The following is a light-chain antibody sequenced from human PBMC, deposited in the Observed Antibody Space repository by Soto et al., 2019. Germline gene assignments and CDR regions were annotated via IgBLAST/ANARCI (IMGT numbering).Light chain of an antibody. Sequence: QSALTQPASVSGSPGQSITISCTGTSSDVGGYNYVSWYQQHPGKAPKLMIYEVSNRPSGVSNRFSGSKSGNTASLTISGLQAEDEADYYCISYTSSSTPYVFATGTKLTVL. V-gene: IGLV2-14*01. CDR2: EVS. CDR3: ISYTSSSTPYV. J-gene: IGLJ1*01. CDR1: SSDVGGYNY.